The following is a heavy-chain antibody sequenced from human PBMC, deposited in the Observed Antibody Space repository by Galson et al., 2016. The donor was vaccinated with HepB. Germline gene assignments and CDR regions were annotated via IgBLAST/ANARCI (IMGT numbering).Heavy chain of an antibody. Sequence: SVKVSCKASGYSFSNYYIHWVRLAPGQGLEWLGVFNSSGGTTDDSQKFRDRVTMTRDTSTSTVYMELSSLRSEDTAMYYCARGSHDIVDGYPGDALDIWGQGPLVTVSS. CDR2: FNSSGGTT. CDR3: ARGSHDIVDGYPGDALDI. D-gene: IGHD3-9*01. CDR1: GYSFSNYY. J-gene: IGHJ3*02. V-gene: IGHV1-46*01.